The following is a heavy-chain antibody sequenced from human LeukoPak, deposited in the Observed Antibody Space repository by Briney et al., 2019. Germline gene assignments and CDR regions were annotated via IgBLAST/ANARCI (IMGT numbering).Heavy chain of an antibody. V-gene: IGHV1-18*04. CDR2: ISAYNGNT. D-gene: IGHD2-15*01. J-gene: IGHJ4*02. CDR1: GYTFTSYG. Sequence: ASVKVSCKASGYTFTSYGISWVRQAPGQGLEWMGWISAYNGNTNYAQKLQGRVTMTTDTSTSTAYMELRSLRSGDTAVYYCARDQRCSGGSCYSDRFDYWGQGTLVTVSS. CDR3: ARDQRCSGGSCYSDRFDY.